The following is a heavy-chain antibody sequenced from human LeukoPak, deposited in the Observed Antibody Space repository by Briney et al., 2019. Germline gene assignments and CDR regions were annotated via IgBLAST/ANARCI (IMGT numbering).Heavy chain of an antibody. CDR1: GFTFSSYG. J-gene: IGHJ4*02. V-gene: IGHV3-48*01. CDR2: ISSSSSTI. Sequence: PGGSLRLSCAASGFTFSSYGMTWVRQAPGKGLEWVSYISSSSSTIYYADSVKGRFTISRDNAKNSLYLQLNSLRAEDTAVYYCARERPRRDRGFDYWGQGTLVTVSS. D-gene: IGHD5-24*01. CDR3: ARERPRRDRGFDY.